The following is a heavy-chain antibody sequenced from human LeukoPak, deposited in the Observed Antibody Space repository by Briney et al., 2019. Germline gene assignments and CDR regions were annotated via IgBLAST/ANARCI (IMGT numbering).Heavy chain of an antibody. Sequence: GGSLRLSCAASGFTFSSYAMHWVRQAPGKGLEWVAVISYDGSNKYYADSVKSRFTISRDNSKNALYLQMNSLRAEDTAVYYCAREGPGYDYVWGSYRYEVLAHFDYWGQGTLVTVSS. CDR3: AREGPGYDYVWGSYRYEVLAHFDY. CDR1: GFTFSSYA. CDR2: ISYDGSNK. D-gene: IGHD3-16*02. V-gene: IGHV3-30-3*01. J-gene: IGHJ4*02.